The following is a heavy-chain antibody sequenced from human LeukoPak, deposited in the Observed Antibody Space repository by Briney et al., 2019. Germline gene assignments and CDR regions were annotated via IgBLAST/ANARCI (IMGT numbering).Heavy chain of an antibody. Sequence: SETLSLTCAVYGGSFSGYYWSWIRQPPGKGLEWIGEINHSGSTNYNPSLKSRVTISVDTSKNQFSLKLSSVTAADTAVYYCARVPPSIAAALGYWGQGTLVTVSS. CDR3: ARVPPSIAAALGY. CDR2: INHSGST. D-gene: IGHD6-13*01. V-gene: IGHV4-34*01. J-gene: IGHJ4*02. CDR1: GGSFSGYY.